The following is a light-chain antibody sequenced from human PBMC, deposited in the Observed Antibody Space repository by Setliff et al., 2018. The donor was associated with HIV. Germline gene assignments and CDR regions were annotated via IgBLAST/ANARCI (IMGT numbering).Light chain of an antibody. CDR1: SSDVGAYNQ. CDR2: DVD. Sequence: QSALTQPASVSGSPGRSITISCTGTSSDVGAYNQVSWYQQHPGKAPKLMIYDVDQRPSGVSDRFSGSKSCNTASLTISGLQAEDDADYYCSSYTSSKSHVFGTGTKVTVL. CDR3: SSYTSSKSHV. J-gene: IGLJ1*01. V-gene: IGLV2-14*03.